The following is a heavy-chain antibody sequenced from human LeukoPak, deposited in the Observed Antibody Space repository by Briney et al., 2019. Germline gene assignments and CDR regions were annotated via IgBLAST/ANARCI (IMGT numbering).Heavy chain of an antibody. CDR1: GFTFSSYS. Sequence: GGSLRLSCAASGFTFSSYSMNWVRQAPGKGLEWVSSISSSSSYIYYADSVKGRFTISRDNAKNSLYLQMNSLRAEDTAVYYCVRARNYYGSGSYIWGQGTLVTVSS. CDR3: VRARNYYGSGSYI. D-gene: IGHD3-10*01. CDR2: ISSSSSYI. J-gene: IGHJ4*02. V-gene: IGHV3-21*01.